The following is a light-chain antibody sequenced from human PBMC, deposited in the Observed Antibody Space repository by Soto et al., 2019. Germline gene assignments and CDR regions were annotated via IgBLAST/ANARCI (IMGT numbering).Light chain of an antibody. CDR1: SSNIGGNF. V-gene: IGLV1-47*01. Sequence: QTVVTQPPSASGTPGQTVTISCSGSSSNIGGNFVSWYQHVPGTAPKVLIFMNNQRPPGVPARFSGSKSGTSASLAISGLRSADESDYYCAAWDDSLEGVLFGGGTKLTVL. CDR3: AAWDDSLEGVL. J-gene: IGLJ3*02. CDR2: MNN.